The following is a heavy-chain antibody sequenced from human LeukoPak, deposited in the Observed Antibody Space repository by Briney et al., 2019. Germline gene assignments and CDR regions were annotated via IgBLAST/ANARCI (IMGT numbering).Heavy chain of an antibody. CDR1: GFTVSSNY. CDR3: ARGGPNYYFDY. CDR2: IYSGGST. Sequence: GGSLRLSCAASGFTVSSNYMSWVRQAPGKGLEWVSVIYSGGSTYYADSVKGRFTISRDNSKNTLYLQMNSLRAEDTAVCYCARGGPNYYFDYWGQGTLVTVSS. J-gene: IGHJ4*02. V-gene: IGHV3-66*01.